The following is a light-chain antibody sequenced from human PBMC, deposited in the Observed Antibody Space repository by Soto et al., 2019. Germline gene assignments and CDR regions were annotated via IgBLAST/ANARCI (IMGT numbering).Light chain of an antibody. CDR3: QQYGGTPPT. J-gene: IGKJ4*02. V-gene: IGKV3-20*01. Sequence: ESVLTQSPGTLSLSPGERATLSCRASESVSNNYLAWYQRKPGQAPRLLIYVASYRATDMPYSFSGSGSETDFTLTIARLEAEDFAGSICQQYGGTPPTFGIGTKWEL. CDR1: ESVSNNY. CDR2: VAS.